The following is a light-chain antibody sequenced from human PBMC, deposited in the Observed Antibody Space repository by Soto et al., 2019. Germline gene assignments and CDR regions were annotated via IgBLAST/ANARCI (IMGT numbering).Light chain of an antibody. V-gene: IGLV2-8*01. J-gene: IGLJ2*01. CDR3: SSYAGSNNWV. CDR2: EVS. CDR1: SSDVGGYNY. Sequence: QSALTQPPSASGSPGQSVTISCTGTSSDVGGYNYVSWYQQHPGKAPKLMIYEVSKRPSGGPDLFSGSKSGSTASLTVSGLQAEDEADYYCSSYAGSNNWVFGGGTKVTVL.